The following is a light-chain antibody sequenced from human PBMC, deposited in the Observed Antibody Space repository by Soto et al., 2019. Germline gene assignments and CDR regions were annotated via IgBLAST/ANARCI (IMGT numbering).Light chain of an antibody. CDR2: KAS. CDR3: QHYNSYPYT. CDR1: QTISSW. Sequence: DIQMTQSPSTLSASVGDRVTITCRASQTISSWLAWYQQKPGKVPKLLIYKASSLESGVPSRFSGSGSGTEFTLTISSVQPDDFATYYCQHYNSYPYTFGQGTTVDIK. J-gene: IGKJ2*01. V-gene: IGKV1-5*03.